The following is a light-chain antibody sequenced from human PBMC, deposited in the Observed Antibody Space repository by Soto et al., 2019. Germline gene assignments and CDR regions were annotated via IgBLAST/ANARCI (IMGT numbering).Light chain of an antibody. V-gene: IGKV3-20*01. CDR2: DAS. J-gene: IGKJ1*01. Sequence: EIVMTQSPATLSVSPGERATLSCRASQSVRSNLAWYQQKPGQAPRLLIYDASTRATGIPDRFSGSGSGTDFTLTISRVEPEDFALYYCQQYGTSLWTFGQGTKVDIK. CDR1: QSVRSN. CDR3: QQYGTSLWT.